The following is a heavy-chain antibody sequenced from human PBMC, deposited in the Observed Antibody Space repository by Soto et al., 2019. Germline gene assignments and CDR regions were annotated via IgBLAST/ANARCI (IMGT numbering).Heavy chain of an antibody. D-gene: IGHD1-26*01. Sequence: GGSLRLSCXASGFPFTNAWINWVRQVPGKGLEWVGRVKSKTDGGSSDYAAAVKGRFAVSRDDSRNIVYLQTNSLKIEDTGVYYCTTDSRTTLPEIRFDYWGHGTQVTVSS. CDR3: TTDSRTTLPEIRFDY. J-gene: IGHJ4*01. CDR2: VKSKTDGGSS. CDR1: GFPFTNAW. V-gene: IGHV3-15*07.